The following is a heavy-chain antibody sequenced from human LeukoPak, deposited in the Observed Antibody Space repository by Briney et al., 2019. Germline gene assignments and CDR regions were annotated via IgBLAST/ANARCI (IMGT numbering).Heavy chain of an antibody. CDR3: ARETNITRWNSDAFDI. Sequence: GGSLRLSCAASGFTFSSYGMHWVRQAPGKGLEWVAFIRYDGSNKYYADSVKGRFTISRDNSKNTLYLQMNSLRAEDTAIYYCARETNITRWNSDAFDIWGRGTMVTVSS. D-gene: IGHD1-7*01. V-gene: IGHV3-30*02. J-gene: IGHJ3*02. CDR1: GFTFSSYG. CDR2: IRYDGSNK.